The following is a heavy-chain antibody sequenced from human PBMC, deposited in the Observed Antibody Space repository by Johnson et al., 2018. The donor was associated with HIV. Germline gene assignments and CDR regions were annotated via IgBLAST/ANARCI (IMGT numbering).Heavy chain of an antibody. D-gene: IGHD6-6*01. CDR3: AKCREQLVRDAFDI. CDR2: ISGSGGSP. V-gene: IGHV3-23*04. J-gene: IGHJ3*02. CDR1: GFTFSSHS. Sequence: VQLVESGGGFVQWGGSLRLSCAASGFTFSSHSMSWVRQAPGKGLEWVSAISGSGGSPYYAASVKGRFTISRANSKNTLYLQMNSLRDEDTAVYYCAKCREQLVRDAFDIWGQGTMVTVSS.